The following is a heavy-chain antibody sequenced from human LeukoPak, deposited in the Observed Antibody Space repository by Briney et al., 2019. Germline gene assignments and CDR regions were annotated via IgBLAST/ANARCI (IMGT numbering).Heavy chain of an antibody. CDR3: ARGETAGEYKYYYHMDV. D-gene: IGHD2-21*02. J-gene: IGHJ6*03. V-gene: IGHV3-21*01. Sequence: GGSLRLSCAASGFTFSTYAINWVRQAPWKGLEWVSSISSSSSYIYYADSVKGRFTISRDNAKNSLYLQMNSLRAEDTAVYFCARGETAGEYKYYYHMDVWGKGTTVTVSS. CDR1: GFTFSTYA. CDR2: ISSSSSYI.